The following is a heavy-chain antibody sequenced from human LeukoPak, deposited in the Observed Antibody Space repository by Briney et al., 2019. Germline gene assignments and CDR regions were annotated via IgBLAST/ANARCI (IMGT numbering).Heavy chain of an antibody. J-gene: IGHJ6*03. CDR1: GFTFSSYA. Sequence: GRSLRLSCAVSGFTFSSYAMHWVRQAPGKGLEWVAVISYDGSNKYYADSVKGRFTISRDNSKNTLYLQMNSLRAEDTAVYYCARAVWELDYYYYYMDVWGKGTTVTVSS. D-gene: IGHD1-26*01. CDR2: ISYDGSNK. CDR3: ARAVWELDYYYYYMDV. V-gene: IGHV3-30-3*01.